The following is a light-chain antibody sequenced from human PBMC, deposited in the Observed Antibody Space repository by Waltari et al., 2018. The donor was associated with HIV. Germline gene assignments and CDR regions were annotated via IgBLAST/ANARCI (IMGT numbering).Light chain of an antibody. CDR2: KAT. CDR3: QQSYSSPT. V-gene: IGKV1-39*01. CDR1: QKINNY. Sequence: DIQMTQSHSSLSASIGDRVTITCRASQKINNYLNWYQQKPGQAPKMLIYKATTLQSGLPSRFSGSGSGTYFTLTIASLQPEDFAIYFCQQSYSSPTFGPGTTVDFK. J-gene: IGKJ3*01.